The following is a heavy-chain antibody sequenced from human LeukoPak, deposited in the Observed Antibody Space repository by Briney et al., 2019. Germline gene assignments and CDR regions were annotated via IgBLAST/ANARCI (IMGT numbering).Heavy chain of an antibody. CDR1: GFTFSSYA. CDR2: FGGSGGTI. V-gene: IGHV3-23*01. D-gene: IGHD2-21*02. CDR3: AKSDCGGDCHLLDY. J-gene: IGHJ4*02. Sequence: GGSLRLSCAASGFTFSSYAMSWVRQAPGKGLEWVSHFGGSGGTIYYADSVKGRFTISRDNSKNTLYLQMSSLRAEETAVYYCAKSDCGGDCHLLDYWGQGTLVTVSS.